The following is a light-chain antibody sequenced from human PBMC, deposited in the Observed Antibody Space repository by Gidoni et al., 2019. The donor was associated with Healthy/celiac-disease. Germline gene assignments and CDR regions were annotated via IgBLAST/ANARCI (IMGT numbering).Light chain of an antibody. CDR1: SLRSYY. CDR2: GKN. Sequence: SSELTQDPAVSVALGQTVRITCQGDSLRSYYASWYQQKPGQAPVLVIYGKNNRTSGIPDRFSGSSSGNTASLTITGAQAEDEADYYCNSRDSSGNRPYVFGTGTKVTVL. V-gene: IGLV3-19*01. J-gene: IGLJ1*01. CDR3: NSRDSSGNRPYV.